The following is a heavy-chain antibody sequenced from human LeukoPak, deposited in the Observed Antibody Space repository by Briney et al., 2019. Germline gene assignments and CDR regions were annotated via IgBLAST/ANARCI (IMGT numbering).Heavy chain of an antibody. Sequence: PGGSLRLPCAASGFTFSSYAMHWVRQAPGKGLEWVAVISYDGSNKYYADSVKGRFTISRDNSKNTLYLQMNSLRAEDTAVYYCAREPLSRDYYDSSGFDYWGQGTLVTVSS. CDR2: ISYDGSNK. CDR3: AREPLSRDYYDSSGFDY. V-gene: IGHV3-30-3*01. J-gene: IGHJ4*02. D-gene: IGHD3-22*01. CDR1: GFTFSSYA.